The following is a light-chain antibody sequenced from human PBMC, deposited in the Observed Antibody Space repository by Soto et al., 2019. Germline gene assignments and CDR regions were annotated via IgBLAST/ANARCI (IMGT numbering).Light chain of an antibody. CDR1: QSISSW. V-gene: IGKV1-5*03. J-gene: IGKJ1*01. Sequence: DIQMTQSPSTLSASVGDRVTITCRASQSISSWLAWYQQKPGKAPKLLIYKASSLESGVPSRFKGIGSGSDFSLPFSCLQLDDFATYYDKQYNSSGTSGQGTK. CDR3: KQYNSSGT. CDR2: KAS.